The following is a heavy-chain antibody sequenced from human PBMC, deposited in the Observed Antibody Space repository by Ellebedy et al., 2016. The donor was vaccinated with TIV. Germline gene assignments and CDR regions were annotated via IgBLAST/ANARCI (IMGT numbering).Heavy chain of an antibody. CDR2: IYYSGST. D-gene: IGHD2-2*01. CDR3: ASREGTQSSTSSPRRGMDV. J-gene: IGHJ6*02. CDR1: GGSFNGYY. Sequence: SETLSLXXAVYGGSFNGYYWSWIRQPPGKGLEWIGYIYYSGSTNYNPSLKSRVTISVDTSKNQFSLKLSSVTAADTAVYYCASREGTQSSTSSPRRGMDVWGQGTTVTVSS. V-gene: IGHV4-59*12.